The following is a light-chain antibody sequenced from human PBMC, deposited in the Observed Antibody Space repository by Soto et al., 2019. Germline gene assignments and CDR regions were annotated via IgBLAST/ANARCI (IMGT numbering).Light chain of an antibody. J-gene: IGLJ2*01. CDR2: DVS. Sequence: QSVLTQPASVSGSPGQSITISCTGTSSDVGGYNYVSWYQQHPGKAPKLMIYDVSNRPSGVSNRFSGSKSGNTASLTISGLQAEDEADYYCSSYSSSSFLVFGGGTVLTVL. V-gene: IGLV2-14*01. CDR3: SSYSSSSFLV. CDR1: SSDVGGYNY.